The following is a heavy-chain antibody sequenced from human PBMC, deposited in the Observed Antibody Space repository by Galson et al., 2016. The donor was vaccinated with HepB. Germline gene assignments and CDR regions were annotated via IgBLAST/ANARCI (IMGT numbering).Heavy chain of an antibody. CDR1: GFIFSNYG. CDR2: ISSNGGST. CDR3: VKGGGSYDSSGYYGFNY. J-gene: IGHJ4*02. D-gene: IGHD3-22*01. V-gene: IGHV3-64D*06. Sequence: SLRLSCAASGFIFSNYGMHWVRQAPGKGLEYVSAISSNGGSTYYADSVKGRFTISRDNSKNTLYLQMSSLRAEDTAVYYCVKGGGSYDSSGYYGFNYWGQGTLVTVSS.